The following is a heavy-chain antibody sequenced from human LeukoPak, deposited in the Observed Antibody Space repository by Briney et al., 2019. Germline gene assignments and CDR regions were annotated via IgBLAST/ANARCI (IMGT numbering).Heavy chain of an antibody. CDR3: ARTTYYDLPTPDY. CDR2: ISDNSGAI. V-gene: IGHV3-21*01. Sequence: GGSLRLSCAASGFTFSDYGMIWVRQAPGKGLAWVSSISDNSGAIHYAESVKGRFTTSRDNAKNSLYLQMNGLRAEDTAIYYCARTTYYDLPTPDYWGQGTLVTVSS. D-gene: IGHD3-3*01. J-gene: IGHJ4*02. CDR1: GFTFSDYG.